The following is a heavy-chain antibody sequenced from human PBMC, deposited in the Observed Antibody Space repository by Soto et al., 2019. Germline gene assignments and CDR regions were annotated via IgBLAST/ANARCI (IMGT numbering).Heavy chain of an antibody. J-gene: IGHJ2*01. D-gene: IGHD5-18*01. Sequence: GGSLRLSCAASGFDASVNFMTWVRQAPGKGLEWVTVISYDGSNKYYADSVKGRFTISRDNSKNTLYLQMNSLRAEDTAVYYCARDPLWGTAMVLCYFDLWGRGTLVTVSS. CDR1: GFDASVNF. V-gene: IGHV3-30-3*01. CDR2: ISYDGSNK. CDR3: ARDPLWGTAMVLCYFDL.